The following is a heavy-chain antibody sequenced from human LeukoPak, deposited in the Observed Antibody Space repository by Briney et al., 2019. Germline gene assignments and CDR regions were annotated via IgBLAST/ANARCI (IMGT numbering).Heavy chain of an antibody. Sequence: GGSLRLSCAASGFIFSNYAMTWVRQAPGKGLEWVSSISSSSSYIYYADSVKGRFTISRDNAKNSLYLQMNSLRAEDTAVYYCARDLYSSGFNDAFDIWGQGTMVTVSS. J-gene: IGHJ3*02. CDR1: GFIFSNYA. CDR2: ISSSSSYI. V-gene: IGHV3-21*01. CDR3: ARDLYSSGFNDAFDI. D-gene: IGHD6-19*01.